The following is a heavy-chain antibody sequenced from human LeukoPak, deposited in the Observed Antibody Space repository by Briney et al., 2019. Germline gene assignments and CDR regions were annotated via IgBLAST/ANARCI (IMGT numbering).Heavy chain of an antibody. J-gene: IGHJ4*02. D-gene: IGHD2-2*01. V-gene: IGHV3-48*03. CDR2: ISSSGSTI. CDR3: ARGAIVVVPARSLGFDY. Sequence: GGSLRLSCAASGFTFSSYEMNWVRQAPGKGPEWVSYISSSGSTIYYADSVKGRFTISRDNAKNSLYLQMNSLRAEDTAVYYCARGAIVVVPARSLGFDYWGQGTLVTVSS. CDR1: GFTFSSYE.